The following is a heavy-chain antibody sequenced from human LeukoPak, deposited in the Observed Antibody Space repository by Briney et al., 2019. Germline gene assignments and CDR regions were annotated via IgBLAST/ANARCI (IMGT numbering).Heavy chain of an antibody. CDR2: ISGGGATTYYA. CDR1: GLTFSSYA. J-gene: IGHJ4*02. CDR3: AKFYDILTGYFDY. Sequence: GGSLRLSCAASGLTFSSYAMSWVRQSPGKGLEWVSAISGGGATTYYAYYADSVKGRFTISRDNSKNTLYLQMNSLRAEDTAVYYCAKFYDILTGYFDYWGQGTLVTVSS. V-gene: IGHV3-23*01. D-gene: IGHD3-9*01.